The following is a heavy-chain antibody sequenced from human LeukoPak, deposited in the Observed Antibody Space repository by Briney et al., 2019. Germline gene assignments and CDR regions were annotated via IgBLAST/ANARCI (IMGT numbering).Heavy chain of an antibody. Sequence: PSETLSLTCTVSGGSISSSYWSWIRQPSGKGLEWIGYIYYSGSTNYNPSLKSRVTISVDTSKNQFSLKVTSVTAADTAVYYCARLTAYFDLWGRGTLVTVSS. J-gene: IGHJ2*01. V-gene: IGHV4-59*08. CDR2: IYYSGST. CDR3: ARLTAYFDL. CDR1: GGSISSSY.